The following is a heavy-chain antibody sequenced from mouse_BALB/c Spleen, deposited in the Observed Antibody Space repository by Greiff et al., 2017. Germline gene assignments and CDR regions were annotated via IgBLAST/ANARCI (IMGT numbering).Heavy chain of an antibody. Sequence: EVQGVESGGGLVQPGGSLRLSCATSGFTFTDYYMSWVRQPPGKALEWLGFIRNKANGYTTEYSASVKGRFTISRDNSQSILYLQMNTLRAEDSATYYCARVYSGNYLSMDYWGQGTSVTVSS. CDR2: IRNKANGYTT. CDR3: ARVYSGNYLSMDY. J-gene: IGHJ4*01. D-gene: IGHD2-1*01. CDR1: GFTFTDYY. V-gene: IGHV7-3*02.